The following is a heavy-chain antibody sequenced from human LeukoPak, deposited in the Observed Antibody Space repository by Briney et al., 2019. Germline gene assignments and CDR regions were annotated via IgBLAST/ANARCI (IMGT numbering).Heavy chain of an antibody. J-gene: IGHJ5*02. V-gene: IGHV4-59*02. CDR1: GAFATDYH. Sequence: SETLSLTCTVSGAFATDYHWSWIRQSPGKGLEWISYIHHSGNSDYNPSLSSRVTTSLDTSKNQFSLNLISVTAADTAVYYCTRGHWGLQSWSQGTLVTVSS. CDR2: IHHSGNS. CDR3: TRGHWGLQS. D-gene: IGHD7-27*01.